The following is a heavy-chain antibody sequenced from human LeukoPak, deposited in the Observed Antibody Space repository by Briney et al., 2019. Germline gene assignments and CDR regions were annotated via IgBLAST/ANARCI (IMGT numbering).Heavy chain of an antibody. Sequence: GASLQISCKGSGYSFTSYWIGWVRLLPGKGLEWMGIIYPGDSDTRYSPSFQGQVTISADKSISTAYLQWSSLKASDTAMYYCARSVTPNDAFDIWGQGTMVTVSS. D-gene: IGHD2-21*02. V-gene: IGHV5-51*01. J-gene: IGHJ3*02. CDR2: IYPGDSDT. CDR3: ARSVTPNDAFDI. CDR1: GYSFTSYW.